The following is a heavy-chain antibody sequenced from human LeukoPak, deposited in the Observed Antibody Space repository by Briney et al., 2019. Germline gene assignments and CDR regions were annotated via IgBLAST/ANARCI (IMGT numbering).Heavy chain of an antibody. J-gene: IGHJ6*02. D-gene: IGHD1-14*01. Sequence: ASVKVSCKPSGYISTNYAIHWVRQAPGQRLEWMGWINIGNSDTKYSQKFQGRVSITRDTSASTAYMELSSLRSEDTAVYYCASDHSNYYYGMDVWGRGTTVTV. V-gene: IGHV1-3*04. CDR1: GYISTNYA. CDR2: INIGNSDT. CDR3: ASDHSNYYYGMDV.